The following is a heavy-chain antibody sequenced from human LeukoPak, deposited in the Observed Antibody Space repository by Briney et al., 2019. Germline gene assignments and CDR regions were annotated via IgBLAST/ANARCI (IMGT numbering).Heavy chain of an antibody. J-gene: IGHJ4*02. CDR2: ISYDGSNK. V-gene: IGHV3-30-3*01. CDR3: ARDRFYVLRFLEWLSMGFDY. D-gene: IGHD3-3*01. Sequence: PGRSLRLSCAASVFTVSSYAMHWVRQAPGKGLEWAAVISYDGSNKYYADSVKGRFTISRDNSKNTLYLQMNSLRAEDTAVYYCARDRFYVLRFLEWLSMGFDYWGQGTLVTVSS. CDR1: VFTVSSYA.